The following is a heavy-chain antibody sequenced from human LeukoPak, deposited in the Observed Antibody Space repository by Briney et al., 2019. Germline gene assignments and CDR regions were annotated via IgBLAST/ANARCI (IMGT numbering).Heavy chain of an antibody. J-gene: IGHJ4*02. V-gene: IGHV1-69*05. Sequence: SVKVSCKASGGTCSSYAISWVRQAPGQGLEWMGGIIPIFGTANYAQKFQGRVTITTDESTSTAYMELSSLRSEDTAVYYCARLLWFGESTYYFDYWGQGTLVTVSS. CDR2: IIPIFGTA. CDR1: GGTCSSYA. D-gene: IGHD3-10*01. CDR3: ARLLWFGESTYYFDY.